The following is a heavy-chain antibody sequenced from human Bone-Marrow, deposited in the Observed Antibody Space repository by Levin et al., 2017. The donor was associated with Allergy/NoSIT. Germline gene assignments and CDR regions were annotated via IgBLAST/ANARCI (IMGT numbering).Heavy chain of an antibody. CDR3: ARIPDTTSEFDY. CDR2: IYDSGST. D-gene: IGHD5-18*01. V-gene: IGHV4-31*03. J-gene: IGHJ4*02. Sequence: SETLSLTCTVSGGCIRSGGYYWSWIRQHPGKGLEWIGYIYDSGSTSYNPSLESRVAISVDTSKNQFYLKLTSLTAADTAVYYCARIPDTTSEFDYWGQGTLVTVSS. CDR1: GGCIRSGGYY.